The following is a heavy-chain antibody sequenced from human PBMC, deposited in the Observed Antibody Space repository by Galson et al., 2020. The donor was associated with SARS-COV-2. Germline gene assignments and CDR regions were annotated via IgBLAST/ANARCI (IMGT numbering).Heavy chain of an antibody. CDR1: GDSVSSHSAA. J-gene: IGHJ6*02. CDR2: TYYRSQWSN. V-gene: IGHV6-1*01. Sequence: SQTLSLTCALPGDSVSSHSAAWDSIRQSPSSGLEWLGRTYYRSQWSNDYAVSVKSRITITPDTSNNQFSLQLNSVTPEDTAVYYCARGREGRGGLGEYYYYGMDVWGQGTTVTVSS. D-gene: IGHD3-16*01. CDR3: ARGREGRGGLGEYYYYGMDV.